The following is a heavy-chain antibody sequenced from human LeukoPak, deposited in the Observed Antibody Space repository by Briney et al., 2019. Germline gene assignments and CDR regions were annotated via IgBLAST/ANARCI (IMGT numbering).Heavy chain of an antibody. Sequence: GESLKISCQASGYNFINYWIAWVRQMPGKGLEWVGIIYPGASDTRYSPSFQGHVTISTDKSISAAYLQWSSLKASDSAMYFCARTAKGTVSGVWYFDLWGRGTLVTVSS. V-gene: IGHV5-51*01. CDR2: IYPGASDT. CDR3: ARTAKGTVSGVWYFDL. J-gene: IGHJ2*01. D-gene: IGHD4-17*01. CDR1: GYNFINYW.